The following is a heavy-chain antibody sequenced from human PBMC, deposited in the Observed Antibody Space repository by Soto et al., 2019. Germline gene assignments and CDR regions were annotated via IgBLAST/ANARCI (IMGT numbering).Heavy chain of an antibody. CDR3: AHLLSGSQFNY. CDR1: GASISESNDH. CDR2: LHQSGSF. D-gene: IGHD3-3*01. Sequence: PSDTLSFTCTVSGASISESNDHWGLFRHAPGQGREWIGSLHQSGSFQDNPPFKSRATFPVDTSKNQFSLKVKSVIAADTAIFYCAHLLSGSQFNYWGQAPPVTVFS. V-gene: IGHV4-39*01. J-gene: IGHJ4*02.